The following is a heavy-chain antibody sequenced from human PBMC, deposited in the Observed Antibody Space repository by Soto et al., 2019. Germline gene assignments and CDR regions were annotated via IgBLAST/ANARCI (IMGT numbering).Heavy chain of an antibody. CDR2: ISSSGSTI. J-gene: IGHJ4*02. V-gene: IGHV3-48*03. Sequence: EVQLVESGGGLVQPGGSLRLSCAASGFTFSSYEMNWVRQAPGKGLEWVSYISSSGSTIYYADSVKGRFTISRDNAKNSLYLQMNSLRAEDTAVYYCARENLGTYSSSLFPDKIDYWGQGTLVTVSS. CDR1: GFTFSSYE. CDR3: ARENLGTYSSSLFPDKIDY. D-gene: IGHD6-13*01.